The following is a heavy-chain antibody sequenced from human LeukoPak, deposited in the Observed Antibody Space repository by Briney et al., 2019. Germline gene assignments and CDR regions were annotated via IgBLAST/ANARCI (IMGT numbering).Heavy chain of an antibody. CDR2: ISYDGSNK. CDR3: ARVHSSSWYCCSDY. CDR1: GFTFSSYG. D-gene: IGHD6-13*01. Sequence: GGSLRLSCAASGFTFSSYGMHWVRQAPGKGLEWVALISYDGSNKYYADSVKGRFTFSRDNSKNTLYLQMNSLRPEDTAVYYCARVHSSSWYCCSDYWGLGTLVTVSS. J-gene: IGHJ4*02. V-gene: IGHV3-30*03.